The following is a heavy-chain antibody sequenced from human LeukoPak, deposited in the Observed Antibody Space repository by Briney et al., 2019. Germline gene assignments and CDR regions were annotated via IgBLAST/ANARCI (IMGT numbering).Heavy chain of an antibody. Sequence: GGSLRLSCAASGFTFSSYAMSWVRQAPGKGLEWVSAISGSGGSTYYADSVKGRFTISRDNSKNTLYLQMNSLRAEDTAVYYCARDAGYCSGGSCYYFDYWGQGTLVTVSS. V-gene: IGHV3-23*01. CDR1: GFTFSSYA. D-gene: IGHD2-15*01. CDR2: ISGSGGST. CDR3: ARDAGYCSGGSCYYFDY. J-gene: IGHJ4*02.